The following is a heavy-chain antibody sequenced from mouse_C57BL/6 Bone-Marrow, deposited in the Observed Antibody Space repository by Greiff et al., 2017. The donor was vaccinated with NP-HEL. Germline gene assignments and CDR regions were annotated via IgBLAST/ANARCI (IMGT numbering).Heavy chain of an antibody. Sequence: EVKVVESGGGLVQPGGSMKLSCAASGFTFSDAWMDWVRQSPEKGLEWVAEIRNKANNHATYYAESVKGRFTISRDDSKSSVYLQMNSLRAEDTGIYYCTRNYGSREYFDCWGQGTTLTVSS. J-gene: IGHJ2*01. CDR3: TRNYGSREYFDC. V-gene: IGHV6-6*01. CDR2: IRNKANNHAT. CDR1: GFTFSDAW. D-gene: IGHD1-1*01.